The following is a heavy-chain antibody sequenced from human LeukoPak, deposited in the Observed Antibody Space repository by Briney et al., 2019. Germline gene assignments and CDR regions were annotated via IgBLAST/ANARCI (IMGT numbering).Heavy chain of an antibody. D-gene: IGHD3-22*01. CDR3: TTTHYDSSGYYYQSDY. V-gene: IGHV3-15*01. J-gene: IGHJ4*02. Sequence: GGSLRLSCAASGFTFINAWMTWVRQVPGKGLEWVGRIKSKGDGETTDYAAPVKGRFTISRDDSKNTLYLQMNSLKTEDTAVFYCTTTHYDSSGYYYQSDYWGQGTLVTVSS. CDR2: IKSKGDGETT. CDR1: GFTFINAW.